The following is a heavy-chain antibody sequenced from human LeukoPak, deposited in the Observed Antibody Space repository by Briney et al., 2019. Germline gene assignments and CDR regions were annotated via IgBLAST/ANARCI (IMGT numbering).Heavy chain of an antibody. CDR3: ARGDGVYVY. D-gene: IGHD5/OR15-5a*01. CDR1: GFTVISNY. V-gene: IGHV3-53*01. Sequence: PGGSLRLSCAASGFTVISNYMTWVRQAPGQGLEGVSVIYFGGTTYYADSVKGRFTISRDNSKNTVYLQMNSLRVEDTAVYYCARGDGVYVYWGQGTLVTVSS. CDR2: IYFGGTT. J-gene: IGHJ4*02.